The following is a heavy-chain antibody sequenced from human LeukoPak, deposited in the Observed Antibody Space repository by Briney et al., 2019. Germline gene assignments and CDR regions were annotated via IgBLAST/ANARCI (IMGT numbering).Heavy chain of an antibody. V-gene: IGHV1-2*02. Sequence: GASVKVSCKASGYTFTSYDINWVRQATGQGLEWMGWMNPNSGGTNYAQKFQGRVTMTRDTSISTAYMELSRLRSDDTAVYYCARLWFGDQNPTIILTSWFDPWGQGTLVTVSS. CDR3: ARLWFGDQNPTIILTSWFDP. D-gene: IGHD3-10*01. J-gene: IGHJ5*02. CDR1: GYTFTSYD. CDR2: MNPNSGGT.